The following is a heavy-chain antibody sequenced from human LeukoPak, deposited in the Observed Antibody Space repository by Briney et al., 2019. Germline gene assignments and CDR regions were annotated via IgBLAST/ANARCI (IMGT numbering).Heavy chain of an antibody. CDR1: GFTFSDYA. CDR2: ISYDGSNE. CDR3: ARPIDNGSGSYYFDY. Sequence: GGSLRLSCAASGFTFSDYAMHWVRQAPGKGLEWVAVISYDGSNEYYADSVKGRFTISRDNSKNTLSLQMNTLRPEDTAVYYCARPIDNGSGSYYFDYWGQGTLVTVSS. V-gene: IGHV3-30-3*01. J-gene: IGHJ4*02. D-gene: IGHD3-10*01.